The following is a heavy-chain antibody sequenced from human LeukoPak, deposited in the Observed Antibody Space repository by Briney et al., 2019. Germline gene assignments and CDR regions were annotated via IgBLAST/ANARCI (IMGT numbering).Heavy chain of an antibody. CDR3: ARRPESYYYYYMDV. Sequence: PSETLSLTCTVSGGSISSYYWSWIRQPPGKGLEWLGYIFYSGSTNYNPSLKSRVTISVDTSKNQFSLKLSSVTAADTAVYYCARRPESYYYYYMDVWGKGTTVTVSS. J-gene: IGHJ6*03. CDR1: GGSISSYY. CDR2: IFYSGST. V-gene: IGHV4-59*08.